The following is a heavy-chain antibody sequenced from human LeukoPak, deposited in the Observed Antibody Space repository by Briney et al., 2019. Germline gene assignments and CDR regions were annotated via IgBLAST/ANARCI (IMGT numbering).Heavy chain of an antibody. CDR2: IKSKTDGGTT. J-gene: IGHJ4*02. CDR1: GFTFSNAG. CDR3: TTDGYYYDSSGYQNGD. D-gene: IGHD3-22*01. Sequence: GGSLRLSCAASGFTFSNAGMSWVRQAPGKGLEWVGRIKSKTDGGTTDYAAPVKGRFTISRDDSKNTLYLQMNSMKTEDTAVYYCTTDGYYYDSSGYQNGDWGQGTLVTVSS. V-gene: IGHV3-15*01.